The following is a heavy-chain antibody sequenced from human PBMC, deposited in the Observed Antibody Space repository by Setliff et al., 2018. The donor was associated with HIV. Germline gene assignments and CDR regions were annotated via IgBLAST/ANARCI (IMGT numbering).Heavy chain of an antibody. V-gene: IGHV4-4*07. Sequence: PSETLSLTCTVSGGSFSSYHWSWIRHRAGKGLEWIGHIYASGSTKYNPSLESRVTMSVDTSRTQFSLKLRSVTAADTAVYYCARVGASGVPSTMDYYYYMGVWGKGTTVTVSS. CDR2: IYASGST. CDR1: GGSFSSYH. J-gene: IGHJ6*03. D-gene: IGHD3-10*01. CDR3: ARVGASGVPSTMDYYYYMGV.